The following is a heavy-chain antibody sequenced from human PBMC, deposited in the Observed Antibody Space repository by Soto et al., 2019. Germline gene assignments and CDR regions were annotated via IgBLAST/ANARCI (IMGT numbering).Heavy chain of an antibody. V-gene: IGHV1-18*01. CDR1: GYTFTSYG. CDR2: ISAYNGNT. J-gene: IGHJ4*02. CDR3: ARVASHSSGWYSGSPGFFDY. D-gene: IGHD6-19*01. Sequence: ASVKVSCKASGYTFTSYGISWVRQAPGQGLEWMGWISAYNGNTNYAQKLQGRVTMTTDTSTSTAYMELRSLRSDDTAVYYCARVASHSSGWYSGSPGFFDYWGQGTLVTVSS.